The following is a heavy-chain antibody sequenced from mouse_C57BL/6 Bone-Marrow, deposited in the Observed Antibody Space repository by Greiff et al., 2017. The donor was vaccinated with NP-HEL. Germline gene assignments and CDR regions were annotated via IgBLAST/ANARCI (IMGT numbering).Heavy chain of an antibody. D-gene: IGHD1-1*01. J-gene: IGHJ4*01. CDR3: ARSFYYYGSSYAMDY. V-gene: IGHV5-15*01. CDR2: ISNLAYSI. Sequence: EVQLVESGGGLVQPGGSLKLSCAASGFTFSDYGMAWVRQAPRKGPEWVAFISNLAYSIYYADTVTGRFTISRENAKNTLYLEMSSLRSEDTAMYYCARSFYYYGSSYAMDYWGQGTSVTVSS. CDR1: GFTFSDYG.